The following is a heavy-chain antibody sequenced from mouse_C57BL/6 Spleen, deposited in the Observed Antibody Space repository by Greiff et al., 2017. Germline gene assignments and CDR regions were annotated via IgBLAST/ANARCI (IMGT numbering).Heavy chain of an antibody. CDR3: ARPETAGDYYAMDY. CDR1: GFTFSDYG. J-gene: IGHJ4*01. CDR2: ISSGSSTI. V-gene: IGHV5-17*01. Sequence: EVQLVESGGGLVKPGGSLKLSCAASGFTFSDYGMHWVRQAPEKGLEWVAYISSGSSTIYYADTVKGRFTISRDNAKNTLFLQMTSLRSEDTAMYYCARPETAGDYYAMDYWGQGTSVTVSS. D-gene: IGHD3-2*01.